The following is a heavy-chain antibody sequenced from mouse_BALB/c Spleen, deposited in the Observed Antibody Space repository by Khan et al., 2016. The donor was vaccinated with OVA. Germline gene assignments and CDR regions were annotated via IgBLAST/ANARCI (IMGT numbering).Heavy chain of an antibody. CDR1: GFSLTGYG. D-gene: IGHD2-10*01. V-gene: IGHV2-6-7*01. Sequence: QVQLVESGPGLVAPSQSLSITCTASGFSLTGYGVSWVRQPPGKGLEWLGMICGDGSTDYNSALKSRLSIRKDNSTSQAFLTMISLHTYETAKYYCARTYYDNYGEAMDYWGQGTTVTVSS. J-gene: IGHJ4*01. CDR2: ICGDGST. CDR3: ARTYYDNYGEAMDY.